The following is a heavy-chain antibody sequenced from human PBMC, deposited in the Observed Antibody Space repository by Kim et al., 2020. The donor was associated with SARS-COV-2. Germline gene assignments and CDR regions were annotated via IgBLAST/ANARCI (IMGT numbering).Heavy chain of an antibody. Sequence: GGSLRLSCVSSGFIFSSYGFHWVRQAPGKGLEWVANIWYDGSRKYYADSVDGRFTASRDYSNNPLFLQMTSLTAEDTALYYCARESIGYPDVCGQRTLVT. CDR2: IWYDGSRK. J-gene: IGHJ4*02. CDR1: GFIFSSYG. D-gene: IGHD3-22*01. V-gene: IGHV3-33*01. CDR3: ARESIGYPDV.